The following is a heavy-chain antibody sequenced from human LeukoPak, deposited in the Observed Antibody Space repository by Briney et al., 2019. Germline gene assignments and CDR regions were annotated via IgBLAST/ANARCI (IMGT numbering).Heavy chain of an antibody. CDR2: ISGNGDST. D-gene: IGHD5-24*01. J-gene: IGHJ4*02. CDR3: AKRQKYGDGCLDY. CDR1: GFTFSSYA. Sequence: GGSLRLSCAASGFTFSSYAMSWVRQAPGKGLEWVSAISGNGDSTYYADSVKGRFTISGDNSKNTLFLQMNSLSAEDTAIYYCAKRQKYGDGCLDYWGQGTLVTVSS. V-gene: IGHV3-23*01.